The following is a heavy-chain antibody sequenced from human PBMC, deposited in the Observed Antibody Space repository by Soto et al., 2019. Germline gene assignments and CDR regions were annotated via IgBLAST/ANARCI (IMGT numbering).Heavy chain of an antibody. D-gene: IGHD4-17*01. CDR3: ARVHLPSTVTTSSFDY. V-gene: IGHV3-30-3*01. Sequence: QVQLVESGGGVVQPGRSLRLSCAASGFTFSSYAMHWVRQAPGKGLEWVAVISYDGSNKYYADSVKGRFTISRDNSKNXLYLQMNSLRAEYTAVYYCARVHLPSTVTTSSFDYWGQGTLVTVSS. CDR2: ISYDGSNK. J-gene: IGHJ4*02. CDR1: GFTFSSYA.